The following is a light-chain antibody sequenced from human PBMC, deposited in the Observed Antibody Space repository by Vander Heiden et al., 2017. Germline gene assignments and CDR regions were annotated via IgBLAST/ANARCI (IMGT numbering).Light chain of an antibody. V-gene: IGLV3-21*02. J-gene: IGLJ2*01. CDR1: NIGSKS. CDR2: DDS. CDR3: QVWDSSSDHPHVV. Sequence: SYVLTQPPSVSVAPGQTARITCGGNNIGSKSVHWYQQKPGQAPVLVVYDDSDRRSGIPERFSGSNSGNTATLTISRVEAGDEADYYCQVWDSSSDHPHVVFGGGTKLTVL.